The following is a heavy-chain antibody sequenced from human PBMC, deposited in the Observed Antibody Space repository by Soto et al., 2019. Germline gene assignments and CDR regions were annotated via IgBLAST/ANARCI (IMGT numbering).Heavy chain of an antibody. Sequence: GSLRLSCAASGFTFNNFNMNWVRQAPGKGLEWVSYITSSSSTIYYADSVKGRFTISRDNAKNSLYLQVNSLRVEDTAVYYCTRDGLGPRPHVLRFLEGYYFDYWGQGTLVTVSS. CDR1: GFTFNNFN. D-gene: IGHD3-3*01. CDR3: TRDGLGPRPHVLRFLEGYYFDY. J-gene: IGHJ4*02. CDR2: ITSSSSTI. V-gene: IGHV3-48*01.